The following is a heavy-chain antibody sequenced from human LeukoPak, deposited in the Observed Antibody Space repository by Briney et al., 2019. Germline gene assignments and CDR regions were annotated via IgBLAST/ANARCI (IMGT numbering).Heavy chain of an antibody. Sequence: GGSLRLSCAASGFTFSSYAMSWVRQAPGKGLEWVSAISGSGGSTYYADSVKGRFTISRDNSKNTLYLQMNSLRAEDTAVYYCARLPVTAIQEVYYFDYWGQGTLVTVSS. CDR3: ARLPVTAIQEVYYFDY. CDR2: ISGSGGST. V-gene: IGHV3-23*01. CDR1: GFTFSSYA. D-gene: IGHD2-21*02. J-gene: IGHJ4*02.